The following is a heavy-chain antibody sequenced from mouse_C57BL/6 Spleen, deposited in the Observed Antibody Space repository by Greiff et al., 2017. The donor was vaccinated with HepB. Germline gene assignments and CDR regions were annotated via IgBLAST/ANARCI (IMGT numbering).Heavy chain of an antibody. CDR2: IHPNSGST. CDR3: ARVDDGGSWFAY. J-gene: IGHJ3*01. Sequence: QVQLQQPGAELVKPGASVKLSCKASGYTFTSYWMHWVKQRPGQGLEWIGMIHPNSGSTNYNEKFKSKDTLTVDKSSSTADMQLSSLTSEDSAVYYCARVDDGGSWFAYWGQGTLVTVSA. V-gene: IGHV1-64*01. D-gene: IGHD2-12*01. CDR1: GYTFTSYW.